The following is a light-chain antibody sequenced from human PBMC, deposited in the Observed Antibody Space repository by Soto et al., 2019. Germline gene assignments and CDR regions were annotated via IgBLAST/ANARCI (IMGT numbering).Light chain of an antibody. V-gene: IGKV1-5*01. Sequence: DIQMTQSPSTLSASVGDRVTITCRASQSISSWSAWYQQKPGKAPKLLIYDASSLESGVPSRFSGSGSGTEFTLTISSLQPDDFATYYCQQYNSYSEAFGQGTKVDI. CDR2: DAS. CDR1: QSISSW. J-gene: IGKJ1*01. CDR3: QQYNSYSEA.